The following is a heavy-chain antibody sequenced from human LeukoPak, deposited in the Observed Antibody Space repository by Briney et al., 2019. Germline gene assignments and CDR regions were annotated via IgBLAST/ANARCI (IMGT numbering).Heavy chain of an antibody. Sequence: FTXXXXNWVRQXPGQGLEWMGWMNPNSGNTGYAQKFQGRVTMTRNTSISTAYMELSSLRSEDTAVYYCARGLYSSGWYEHLFWEPRAAYYFDYWGQGTLVTVSS. D-gene: IGHD6-19*01. CDR2: MNPNSGNT. CDR1: FTXXX. V-gene: IGHV1-8*01. J-gene: IGHJ4*02. CDR3: ARGLYSSGWYEHLFWEPRAAYYFDY.